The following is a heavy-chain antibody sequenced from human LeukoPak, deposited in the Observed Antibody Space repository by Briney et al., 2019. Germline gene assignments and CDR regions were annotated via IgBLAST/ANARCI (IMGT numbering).Heavy chain of an antibody. CDR3: ARDNPPDY. J-gene: IGHJ4*02. Sequence: GGSLRLSCAASEFTFSSYSMNWVRQAPGKGLEWVANIKQDGSEKSYVESVRGRFTISRDNAKNSLYLQLNSLRAEDTALYYCARDNPPDYWGQGTLVTVSS. V-gene: IGHV3-7*03. CDR1: EFTFSSYS. CDR2: IKQDGSEK.